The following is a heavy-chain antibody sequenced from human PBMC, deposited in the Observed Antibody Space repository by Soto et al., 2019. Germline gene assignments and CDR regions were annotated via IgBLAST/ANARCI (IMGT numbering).Heavy chain of an antibody. V-gene: IGHV3-21*01. J-gene: IGHJ6*02. CDR1: GFAFSSYG. Sequence: XESLSLSCAASGFAFSSYGMNWVRQAPGKGLEWVSSISSSSSYIYYADSVKGRFTISRDNAKNSLYLQMNSLRAEDTAVYYCARGGYSNYKETNAYYYYGMDVWGQGTTVTVSS. CDR2: ISSSSSYI. CDR3: ARGGYSNYKETNAYYYYGMDV. D-gene: IGHD4-4*01.